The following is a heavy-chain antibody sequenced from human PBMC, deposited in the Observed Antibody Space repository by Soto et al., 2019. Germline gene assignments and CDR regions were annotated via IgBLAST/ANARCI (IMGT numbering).Heavy chain of an antibody. Sequence: ASVKVSCKASGYTFTGYYMHWVRQAPGQGLEWMGWINPNSGGTNYAQKFQGWVTMTRDTSISTAYMELSRLRSDDTAVYYCARDFPNPGTPGAFDIWGQGTMVTVSS. J-gene: IGHJ3*02. CDR1: GYTFTGYY. V-gene: IGHV1-2*04. CDR2: INPNSGGT. D-gene: IGHD3-10*01. CDR3: ARDFPNPGTPGAFDI.